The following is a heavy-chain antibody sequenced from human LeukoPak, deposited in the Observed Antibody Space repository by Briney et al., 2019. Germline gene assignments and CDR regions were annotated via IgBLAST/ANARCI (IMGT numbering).Heavy chain of an antibody. D-gene: IGHD3-9*01. Sequence: SETLSLTCTVSGGSISSSSYYWGWIRQPPGKGLEWIGSIYYSGSTYYNPSLKSRVTISVDTSKNQFSLKLSSVTAADTAVYYCACYDILTGYPSRAFDIWGQGTMVTVSS. V-gene: IGHV4-39*07. J-gene: IGHJ3*02. CDR3: ACYDILTGYPSRAFDI. CDR1: GGSISSSSYY. CDR2: IYYSGST.